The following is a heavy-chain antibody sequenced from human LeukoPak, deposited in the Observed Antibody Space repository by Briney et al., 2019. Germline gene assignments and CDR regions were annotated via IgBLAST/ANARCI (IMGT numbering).Heavy chain of an antibody. D-gene: IGHD2-21*02. CDR2: INPNSGGT. CDR1: GYTFTGYY. CDR3: ARYIVVVTASGAFDI. Sequence: ASVKVSCKASGYTFTGYYMHWVRQAPGQGLEWMGWINPNSGGTNYAQKFLGRVTMTRDTSISTAYMELSRLRSDDTAVYYCARYIVVVTASGAFDIWGQGTMVTVSS. J-gene: IGHJ3*02. V-gene: IGHV1-2*02.